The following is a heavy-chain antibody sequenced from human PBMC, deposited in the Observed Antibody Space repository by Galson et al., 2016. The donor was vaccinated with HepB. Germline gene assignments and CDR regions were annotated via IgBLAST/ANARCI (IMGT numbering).Heavy chain of an antibody. Sequence: SVKVSCKASGGSFSTYTFSWVRQAPGQGLEWMGRIIPIVGITHYAQKFQGRVSITADRSTSTAYMELSSLRSEDTAIYYCASFRDIVVQSAATDHFDNWGQGTLVTVSS. CDR1: GGSFSTYT. V-gene: IGHV1-69*02. CDR3: ASFRDIVVQSAATDHFDN. J-gene: IGHJ4*02. CDR2: IIPIVGIT. D-gene: IGHD2-15*01.